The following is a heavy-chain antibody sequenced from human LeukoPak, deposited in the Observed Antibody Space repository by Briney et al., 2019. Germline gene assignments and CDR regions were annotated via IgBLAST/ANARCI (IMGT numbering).Heavy chain of an antibody. Sequence: ASVKVSCKASGYTFTGYYIHWVRQAPGQGLEWMGIINPSGGSTSYAQKFQGRVTMTRDTSTSTVYMELSSLRSEDTAVYYCARGYYVNVRGTQGDFDYWGQGTLVTVSS. D-gene: IGHD3-10*02. CDR3: ARGYYVNVRGTQGDFDY. CDR1: GYTFTGYY. J-gene: IGHJ4*02. CDR2: INPSGGST. V-gene: IGHV1-46*01.